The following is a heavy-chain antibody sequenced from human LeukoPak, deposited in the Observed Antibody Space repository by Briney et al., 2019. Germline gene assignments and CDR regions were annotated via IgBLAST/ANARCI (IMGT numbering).Heavy chain of an antibody. CDR2: IYYSGST. D-gene: IGHD3-22*01. J-gene: IGHJ3*02. Sequence: SETLSLTCTVSGGSISSYYWSWIRQPPGKGLEWIGYIYYSGSTNYNPSLKSRVTISVDTSKNQFSLKLSSVTAADTAVYYCAREWYYDSSGYPAFDIWGQGTMVTDSS. V-gene: IGHV4-59*01. CDR3: AREWYYDSSGYPAFDI. CDR1: GGSISSYY.